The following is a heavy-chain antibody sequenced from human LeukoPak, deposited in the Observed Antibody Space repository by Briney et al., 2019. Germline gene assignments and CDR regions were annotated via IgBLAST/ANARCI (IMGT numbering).Heavy chain of an antibody. CDR3: TRVQAGRSGLMDV. V-gene: IGHV3-74*01. Sequence: PGGSLRLSCAASGFSLSGYWMRWVRQAPGTGLVWVSRIGPDGTGITYADSVKGRFTISRDIAKNTVYLQMNSLRAEDAALYYCTRVQAGRSGLMDVWGRGTTVTVSS. CDR1: GFSLSGYW. D-gene: IGHD2-8*02. J-gene: IGHJ6*02. CDR2: IGPDGTGI.